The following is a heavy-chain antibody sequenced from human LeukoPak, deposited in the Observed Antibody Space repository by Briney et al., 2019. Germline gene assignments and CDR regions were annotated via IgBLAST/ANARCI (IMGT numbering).Heavy chain of an antibody. J-gene: IGHJ3*02. D-gene: IGHD1-26*01. CDR2: IYSGGNT. V-gene: IGHV3-66*01. Sequence: PGGSLRLSCAASGLTFSSNYMSWVRQAPGKGLEWVSVIYSGGNTYYADSVKGRFTISRDNSKNTLYLEMNSLRGEDTAVYYCARAGTYSGSYVGAFDIWGQGTMVTVSS. CDR3: ARAGTYSGSYVGAFDI. CDR1: GLTFSSNY.